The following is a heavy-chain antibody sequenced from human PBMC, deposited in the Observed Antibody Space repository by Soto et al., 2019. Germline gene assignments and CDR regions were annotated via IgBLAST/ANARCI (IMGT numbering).Heavy chain of an antibody. Sequence: ASVKVSCKASGYTFTRYGMHWVRQAPGQRLEWMGWINTGNGDTKYSPEFQGRVTITRDTSASTAYMELSSLRSEDTAVYYCARDYGKLNPWGQGTLVTVSS. CDR3: ARDYGKLNP. V-gene: IGHV1-3*04. CDR1: GYTFTRYG. J-gene: IGHJ5*02. CDR2: INTGNGDT. D-gene: IGHD3-16*01.